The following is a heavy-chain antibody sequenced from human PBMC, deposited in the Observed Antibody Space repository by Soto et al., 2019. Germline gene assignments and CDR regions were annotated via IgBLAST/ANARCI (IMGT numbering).Heavy chain of an antibody. V-gene: IGHV1-18*01. CDR1: GYTFTSYG. J-gene: IGHJ6*03. Sequence: GASVKVSFKASGYTFTSYGISWVRQAPGQGLEWMGWISAYNGNTNYAQKLQGRVTMTTDTSTSTAYMELRSLRSDDTAVYYCARGVGVAAYYYYYYYMDVWGKGTTVTVSS. D-gene: IGHD2-15*01. CDR3: ARGVGVAAYYYYYYYMDV. CDR2: ISAYNGNT.